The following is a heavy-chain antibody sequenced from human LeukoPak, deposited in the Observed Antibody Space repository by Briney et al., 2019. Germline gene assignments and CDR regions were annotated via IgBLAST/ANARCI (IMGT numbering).Heavy chain of an antibody. J-gene: IGHJ4*02. CDR2: FDPEDGET. Sequence: ASVKVSCKVSGYTLTELSMHWVRQAPGKGLEWMGGFDPEDGETIYAQKFQGRVTMTEDTSTDTAYMELSSLRSEDTAVYYCATIVGATTGFDYWGQGTLVTVSS. V-gene: IGHV1-24*01. CDR1: GYTLTELS. CDR3: ATIVGATTGFDY. D-gene: IGHD1-26*01.